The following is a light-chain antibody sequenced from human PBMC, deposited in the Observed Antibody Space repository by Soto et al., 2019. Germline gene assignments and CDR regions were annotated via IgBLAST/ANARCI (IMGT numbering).Light chain of an antibody. V-gene: IGKV3-15*01. J-gene: IGKJ5*01. CDR1: QSVSNN. Sequence: EIVLTQSPATLSSFPGDRVTLSCRASQSVSNNLAWYQQKPGQAPRLLIYGASTRATGIPARFSGSGSGTEFTLTISSLQSEDFAVYYCQQYNNWPPAITFGQGTRLEIK. CDR2: GAS. CDR3: QQYNNWPPAIT.